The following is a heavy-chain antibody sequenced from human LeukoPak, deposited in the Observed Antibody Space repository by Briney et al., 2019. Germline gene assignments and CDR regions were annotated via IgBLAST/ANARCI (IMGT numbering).Heavy chain of an antibody. CDR1: GYTFTSYA. CDR3: ARGRYGDPLDY. D-gene: IGHD4-17*01. J-gene: IGHJ4*02. CDR2: INACNGNT. V-gene: IGHV1-3*01. Sequence: ASVKVSFKASGYTFTSYALHWVRQAPGQRLEWMGWINACNGNTKYSQKFQGRVTITRDTSASTAYMELSSLRSEDTAVYYCARGRYGDPLDYWGQGTLVTVSS.